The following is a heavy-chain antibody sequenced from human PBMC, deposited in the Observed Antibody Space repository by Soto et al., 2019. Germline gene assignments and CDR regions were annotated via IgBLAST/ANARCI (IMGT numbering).Heavy chain of an antibody. CDR3: VKGDDIMTGYIGWGNSYYGLGV. V-gene: IGHV1-2*04. Sequence: GAPVKVSCKASGYTFTGYYIDWVLQGPGQGLEWMGWINPNSGGTNYAQKFQYSITMTRDSSISTAYLLLSGLRSDDTAVYYCVKGDDIMTGYIGWGNSYYGLGVWGQGTTVTVSS. D-gene: IGHD3-9*01. CDR2: INPNSGGT. CDR1: GYTFTGYY. J-gene: IGHJ6*02.